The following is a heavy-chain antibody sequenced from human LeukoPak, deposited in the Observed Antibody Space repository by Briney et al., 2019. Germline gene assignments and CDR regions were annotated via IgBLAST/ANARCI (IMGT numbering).Heavy chain of an antibody. CDR2: IIPIFGTA. J-gene: IGHJ4*02. D-gene: IGHD2-2*01. Sequence: SVKVSCKASGGTFSSYAISWVRRAPGQGLEWMGGIIPIFGTANYAQKFQGRVTITADKSTRTAYMELSSLRSEDTAVYYCARAQLGYCSSTSCYGYDYWGQGTLVTVSS. CDR1: GGTFSSYA. CDR3: ARAQLGYCSSTSCYGYDY. V-gene: IGHV1-69*06.